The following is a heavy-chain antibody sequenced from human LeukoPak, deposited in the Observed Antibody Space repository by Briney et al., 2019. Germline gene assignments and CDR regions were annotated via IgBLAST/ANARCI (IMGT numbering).Heavy chain of an antibody. CDR3: ASVSISGSSDY. V-gene: IGHV5-51*01. J-gene: IGHJ4*02. CDR1: GSSFTSYW. Sequence: GESLQISCKGSGSSFTSYWIGWVRQLPGKGLEWMGIIYPGDSDTRYSPSFQGQVTISADKSISTAYLQWSSLKASDTAMYYCASVSISGSSDYWGQGTLVTVSS. D-gene: IGHD1-26*01. CDR2: IYPGDSDT.